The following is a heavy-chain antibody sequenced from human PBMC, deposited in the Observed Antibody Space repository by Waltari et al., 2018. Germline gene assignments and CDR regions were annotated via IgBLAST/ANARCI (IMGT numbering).Heavy chain of an antibody. CDR3: VKDGTTGYIYGKAFDL. D-gene: IGHD5-18*01. CDR1: GFTFTDYA. J-gene: IGHJ4*02. Sequence: DVKLLESGGGSVQRGGSLRLSCAASGFTFTDYAMIWVRQAPGKGLEWVSCVSGSGNGTFYADSVKGRFSISRDNFNNALYLQMNSLRDDDTAVYYCVKDGTTGYIYGKAFDLWGQGTLVTVSS. V-gene: IGHV3-23*01. CDR2: VSGSGNGT.